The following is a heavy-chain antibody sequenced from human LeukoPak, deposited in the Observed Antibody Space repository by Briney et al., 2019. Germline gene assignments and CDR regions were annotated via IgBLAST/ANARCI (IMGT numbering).Heavy chain of an antibody. D-gene: IGHD2-15*01. Sequence: PGGSLRFTCAASGSIFSDTSMNAVRQAPGKGLEWVASISGDTIHVMYGDSAKGRFTISRDNAENTLYLQMNSLRAEDTAVYYCSRGEKDPPGLPFNSWGRGTLVTVAS. CDR3: SRGEKDPPGLPFNS. CDR2: ISGDTIHV. J-gene: IGHJ4*02. V-gene: IGHV3-21*01. CDR1: GSIFSDTS.